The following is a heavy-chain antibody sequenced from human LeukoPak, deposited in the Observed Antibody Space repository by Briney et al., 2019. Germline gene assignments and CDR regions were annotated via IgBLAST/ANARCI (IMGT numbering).Heavy chain of an antibody. D-gene: IGHD3-3*01. CDR2: MNPNSGNT. CDR3: AREHDFWSGYSD. Sequence: ASVNVSCKASGYTFTIYDINWVRQATGQGLEWMGWMNPNSGNTGYAQKFQGRVTMTRNTSISTAYMELSSLRSEDTAVYYCAREHDFWSGYSDWGQGTLVTVSS. V-gene: IGHV1-8*01. J-gene: IGHJ4*02. CDR1: GYTFTIYD.